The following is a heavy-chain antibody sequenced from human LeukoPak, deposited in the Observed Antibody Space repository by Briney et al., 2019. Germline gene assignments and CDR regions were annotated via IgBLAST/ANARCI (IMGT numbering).Heavy chain of an antibody. Sequence: GGSLRLSCAASGFTFSTYGMHWVRQAPGKGLGWVSRINNDGSTTSHADSVKGRFTISRDNAKNTLYLQMNSLRAEDAAVYYCARAYCSGGSCPYWYFDLWGRGTLVTVSS. J-gene: IGHJ2*01. CDR2: INNDGSTT. D-gene: IGHD2-15*01. CDR3: ARAYCSGGSCPYWYFDL. V-gene: IGHV3-74*01. CDR1: GFTFSTYG.